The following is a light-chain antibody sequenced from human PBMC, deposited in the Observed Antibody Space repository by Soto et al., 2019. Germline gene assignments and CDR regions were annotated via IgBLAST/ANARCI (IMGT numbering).Light chain of an antibody. J-gene: IGLJ3*02. Sequence: QSALTQPASVSGSPGQSITISCTGTSSDIGGYNFVSWYQQHPGKAPKLMIYEVSNRPSGISNRFYGSKSGNTASLTISGLQAEDEADYHCSSYTSSSALWVFGGGTKVTVL. V-gene: IGLV2-14*01. CDR3: SSYTSSSALWV. CDR2: EVS. CDR1: SSDIGGYNF.